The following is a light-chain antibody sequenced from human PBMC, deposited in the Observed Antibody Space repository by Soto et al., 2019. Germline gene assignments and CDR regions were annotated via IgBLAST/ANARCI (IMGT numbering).Light chain of an antibody. Sequence: QYALTQPSSLSGSPGQSITISCSGTTSDVGGYNLVSWYQQHTAKAPKLLIYEGTQRPSGVSSRFSGSKSGNTASLTISGLQAEDEADYYCCSYASSSSYVFRTGTKVTV. CDR2: EGT. J-gene: IGLJ1*01. CDR3: CSYASSSSYV. V-gene: IGLV2-23*01. CDR1: TSDVGGYNL.